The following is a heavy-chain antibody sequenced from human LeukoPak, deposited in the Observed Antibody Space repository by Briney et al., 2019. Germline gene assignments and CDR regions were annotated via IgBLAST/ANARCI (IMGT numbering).Heavy chain of an antibody. CDR2: IYYTGST. Sequence: SSETLSLTRTVSGGSISSYYWSWIRQPPGKGLEWIGLIYYTGSTNYNPSLKSRVTISLDTSKNQFSLKLSSVTAADTAVYYCARYGSGSYRQFDYWGQGTLVTVSS. CDR3: ARYGSGSYRQFDY. D-gene: IGHD3-10*01. CDR1: GGSISSYY. J-gene: IGHJ4*02. V-gene: IGHV4-59*01.